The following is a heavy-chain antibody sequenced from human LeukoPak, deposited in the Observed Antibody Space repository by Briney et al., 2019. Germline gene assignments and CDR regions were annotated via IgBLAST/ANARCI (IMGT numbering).Heavy chain of an antibody. CDR3: ARGRYYGSGLDYYYYYMDV. V-gene: IGHV4-34*01. Sequence: SETLSLTCAVYGGSLSGYYWSWIRQPPGKGLEWIGEINHSGSTNYNPSLKSRVTISVDTSKNQFSLKLSSVTAADTAVYYCARGRYYGSGLDYYYYYMDVWGKGTTVTVSS. D-gene: IGHD3-10*01. J-gene: IGHJ6*03. CDR1: GGSLSGYY. CDR2: INHSGST.